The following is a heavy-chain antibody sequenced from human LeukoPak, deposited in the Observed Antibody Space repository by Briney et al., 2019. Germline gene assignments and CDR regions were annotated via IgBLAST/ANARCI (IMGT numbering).Heavy chain of an antibody. D-gene: IGHD1-26*01. V-gene: IGHV3-21*01. CDR3: ARSEYSGSYSPFDY. CDR1: GFTFSSYS. Sequence: PGGSLRLSCAASGFTFSSYSMIWVRQAPGKGLEWVSSISSSSSYIYYADSVKGRFTISRDNAKNSLYLQMNSLRAEDTAVYYCARSEYSGSYSPFDYWGQGTLVTVSS. CDR2: ISSSSSYI. J-gene: IGHJ4*02.